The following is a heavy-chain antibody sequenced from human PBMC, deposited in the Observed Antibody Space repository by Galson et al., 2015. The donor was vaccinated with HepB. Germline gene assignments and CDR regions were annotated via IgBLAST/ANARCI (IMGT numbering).Heavy chain of an antibody. V-gene: IGHV5-51*01. CDR3: ARQTSGDYDYLWGSHRYFDS. CDR2: IFPGDSET. Sequence: QSGAEVKKPGESLKISCKGSGYRFTSYWIGWVRQMPGKGLEWMGIIFPGDSETRYSPSFQGQVTISADKSISTAYLQWSSLKASDTSMYYCARQTSGDYDYLWGSHRYFDSWGHGTLVTVSS. J-gene: IGHJ5*01. CDR1: GYRFTSYW. D-gene: IGHD3-16*02.